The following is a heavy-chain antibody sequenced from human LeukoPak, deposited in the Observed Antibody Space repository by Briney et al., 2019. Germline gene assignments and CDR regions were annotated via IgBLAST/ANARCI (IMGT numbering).Heavy chain of an antibody. D-gene: IGHD3-9*01. Sequence: SETLSLSCTVSGGSVNSGTYQWTWIRQPPGKGLEWIGYISDSGYTNYISSLKSRVTISIDRSQNQFSLKLSSVTAADTAVYYCARVPIYDILTGYYLGGATFDYWGQGTLVTVSS. CDR3: ARVPIYDILTGYYLGGATFDY. CDR1: GGSVNSGTYQ. V-gene: IGHV4-61*01. CDR2: ISDSGYT. J-gene: IGHJ4*02.